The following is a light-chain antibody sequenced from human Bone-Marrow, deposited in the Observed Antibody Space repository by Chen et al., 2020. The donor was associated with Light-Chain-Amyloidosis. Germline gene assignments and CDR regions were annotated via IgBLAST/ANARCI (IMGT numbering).Light chain of an antibody. CDR1: KIGSTS. CDR3: QVWDRSSDRPV. V-gene: IGLV3-21*02. J-gene: IGLJ3*02. Sequence: SYVLNQPSAVPVAPGQTATIACGGNKIGSTSVHWYQQTPGQAPLLVVYDDSDRPSGIPERLSGSNSGNTSTLTISRVEAGDEADYYCQVWDRSSDRPVFGGGTKLTVL. CDR2: DDS.